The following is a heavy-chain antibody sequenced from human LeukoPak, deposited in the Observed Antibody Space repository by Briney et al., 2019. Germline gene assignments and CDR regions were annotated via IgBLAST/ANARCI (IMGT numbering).Heavy chain of an antibody. D-gene: IGHD5-18*01. CDR1: GFTFSSYA. CDR3: ARSLTMVTSNPNFDY. Sequence: PGRSLRLSCAASGFTFSSYAMHWVRQAPGKGLEWVAVISYDGSNKYYADSVKGRFTISRDNSKNTLYLQMNSLRAEDTAVYYCARSLTMVTSNPNFDYWGQGTLVTVSS. CDR2: ISYDGSNK. J-gene: IGHJ4*02. V-gene: IGHV3-30-3*01.